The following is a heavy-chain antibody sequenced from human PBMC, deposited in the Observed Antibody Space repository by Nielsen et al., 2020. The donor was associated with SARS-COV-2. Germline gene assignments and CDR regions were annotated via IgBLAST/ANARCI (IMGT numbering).Heavy chain of an antibody. CDR1: GFTFSSYG. Sequence: GGSLRLSCAASGFTFSSYGMHWVRQAPGKGLEWVAVISYDGSNKYYADSVKGRFTISRDNSKNTLYLQMNSLRAEDTAVYYCAKEPSSSWYVFDYWGQGTLVTASS. J-gene: IGHJ4*02. CDR3: AKEPSSSWYVFDY. CDR2: ISYDGSNK. V-gene: IGHV3-30*18. D-gene: IGHD6-13*01.